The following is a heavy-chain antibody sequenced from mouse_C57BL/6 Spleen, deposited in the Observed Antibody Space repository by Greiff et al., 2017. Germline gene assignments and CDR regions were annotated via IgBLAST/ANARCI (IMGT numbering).Heavy chain of an antibody. D-gene: IGHD2-3*01. V-gene: IGHV5-4*03. CDR3: ARAGYYVEYYFDY. Sequence: EVKLVESGGGLVKPGGSLKLSCAASGFTFSSYAMSWVRQTPEKRLEWVATISDGGSYTYYPDNVKGRFTISRDNAKNNLYLQMSHLKSEDTAMYYCARAGYYVEYYFDYWGQGTTLTVSS. CDR1: GFTFSSYA. CDR2: ISDGGSYT. J-gene: IGHJ2*01.